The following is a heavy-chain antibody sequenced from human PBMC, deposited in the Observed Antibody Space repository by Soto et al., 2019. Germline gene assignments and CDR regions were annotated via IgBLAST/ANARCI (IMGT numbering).Heavy chain of an antibody. J-gene: IGHJ3*02. V-gene: IGHV1-18*01. CDR1: GYTFTSSG. CDR3: ARLGSYDSSGYFEAFDI. CDR2: ISAHTGSS. Sequence: ASVKVSCKASGYTFTSSGMSWVRQAPGQGLEWMGWISAHTGSSEYAQRFQGRVTMTTDRSTSTAYMELRSLRSDDTAVYYCARLGSYDSSGYFEAFDIWGQGTMVTVSS. D-gene: IGHD3-22*01.